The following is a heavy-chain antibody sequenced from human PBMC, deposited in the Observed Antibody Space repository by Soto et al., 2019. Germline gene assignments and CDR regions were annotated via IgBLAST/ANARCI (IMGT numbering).Heavy chain of an antibody. J-gene: IGHJ4*02. CDR3: ARHNQLPTFDY. CDR2: IYYSGST. CDR1: GGSISSYY. Sequence: QVQLQESGPGLVKPSETLSLTCTVSGGSISSYYWSWIRQPPGKGLEWIGYIYYSGSTNYNPSLKSRVTISVDTSKNQFSLKLSSVTAADTAVYYCARHNQLPTFDYWGQGTLVTVSS. V-gene: IGHV4-59*08. D-gene: IGHD2-2*01.